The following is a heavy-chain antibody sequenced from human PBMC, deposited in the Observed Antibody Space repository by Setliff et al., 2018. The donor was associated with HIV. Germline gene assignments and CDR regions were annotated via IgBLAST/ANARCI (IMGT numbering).Heavy chain of an antibody. CDR1: GYTFTTYG. D-gene: IGHD1-26*01. CDR2: ISTYSDET. CDR3: ARLHRIVGATTPAFDI. V-gene: IGHV1-18*01. J-gene: IGHJ3*02. Sequence: ASVKVSCKPSGYTFTTYGLSWVRQAPGQGLEWMGWISTYSDETSYSQNLQGRLTMTTDTSTGTAYMELRSLRSDDTAVYYCARLHRIVGATTPAFDIWGQGTMVTVSS.